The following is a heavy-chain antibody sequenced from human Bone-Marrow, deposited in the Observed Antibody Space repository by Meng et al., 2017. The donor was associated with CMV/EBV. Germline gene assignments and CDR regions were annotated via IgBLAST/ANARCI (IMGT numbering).Heavy chain of an antibody. Sequence: ASVKVSCKASGYTFTSYYMHWVRQAPGQGLEWMGIINPSGGSTSYAQKFQGRVTMTRDTSTSTVYMELSSLRSEDTAVYYCARDLGYCSSTSCFPAYYYGMDVCGQGTTVTVSS. D-gene: IGHD2-2*01. V-gene: IGHV1-46*01. J-gene: IGHJ6*02. CDR1: GYTFTSYY. CDR3: ARDLGYCSSTSCFPAYYYGMDV. CDR2: INPSGGST.